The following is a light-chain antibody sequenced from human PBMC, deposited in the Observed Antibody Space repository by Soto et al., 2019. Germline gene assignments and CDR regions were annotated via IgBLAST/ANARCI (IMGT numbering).Light chain of an antibody. CDR2: GTS. Sequence: EIESTQSPATLSVSPGASATLPGRDSQSVSSSYLAWYQQKPGQAPRLLIYGTSSRATGIPDRFCGSGSGTDFTLTISSLEPEDVAFYYCQQRNSWPLTFGGGTKVDIK. J-gene: IGKJ4*01. V-gene: IGKV3D-20*02. CDR1: QSVSSSY. CDR3: QQRNSWPLT.